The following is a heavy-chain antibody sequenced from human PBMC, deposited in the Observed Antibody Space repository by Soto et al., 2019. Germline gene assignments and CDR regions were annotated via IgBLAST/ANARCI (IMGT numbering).Heavy chain of an antibody. CDR1: GYSFTSYW. D-gene: IGHD2-2*01. Sequence: PGESLKISCKGSGYSFTSYWIGWVRQMPGKGLEWMGIIYPGDSDTRYSPSFQGQVTISADKSISTAYLQWSSLKASDTAMYYCARHDVQDCISTSCYSWFDPWGQGTLVTVSS. CDR3: ARHDVQDCISTSCYSWFDP. J-gene: IGHJ5*02. V-gene: IGHV5-51*01. CDR2: IYPGDSDT.